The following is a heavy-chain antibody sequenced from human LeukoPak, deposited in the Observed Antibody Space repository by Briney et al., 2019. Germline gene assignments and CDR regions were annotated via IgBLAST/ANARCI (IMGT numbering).Heavy chain of an antibody. V-gene: IGHV3-9*01. J-gene: IGHJ4*02. Sequence: GGSLRLSCAASGFTFDDYAMHWVRQAPGKGLEWVSGISWNSGSIGYADSVKGRFTISRDNAKNSLYLQMNSLRAEDTALYYCAKTRGYGGYVIVFDYWGQGTLVTVSS. D-gene: IGHD5-12*01. CDR2: ISWNSGSI. CDR3: AKTRGYGGYVIVFDY. CDR1: GFTFDDYA.